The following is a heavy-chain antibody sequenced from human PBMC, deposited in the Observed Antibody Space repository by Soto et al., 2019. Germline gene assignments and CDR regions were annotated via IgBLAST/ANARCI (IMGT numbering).Heavy chain of an antibody. CDR3: ARGNVVAIDY. J-gene: IGHJ4*02. V-gene: IGHV4-31*03. D-gene: IGHD2-21*01. CDR1: GGSISSGGYY. CDR2: IYYSGST. Sequence: PSETLSLTCTVSGGSISSGGYYWSWIRQHPGKGLEWIGYIYYSGSTYYNPSLKSRVTISVDTFKNQFSLKLSSVTAADTAVYYCARGNVVAIDYWGQGTLVTVSS.